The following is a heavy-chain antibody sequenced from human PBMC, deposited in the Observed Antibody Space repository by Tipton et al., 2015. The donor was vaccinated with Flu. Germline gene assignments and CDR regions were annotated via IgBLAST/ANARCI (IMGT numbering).Heavy chain of an antibody. Sequence: LRLSCVASGFPLSDYPLSWVRQAPGKGLEWVSLVSTLSRPHYAESVQGRFTISRDNAQNTMYLQMDSLRAEDTAVYYCAIDFDSSGRYGDNWFDPWGQGTLVTVSS. J-gene: IGHJ5*02. CDR3: AIDFDSSGRYGDNWFDP. V-gene: IGHV3-23*01. D-gene: IGHD3-22*01. CDR1: GFPLSDYP. CDR2: VSTLSRP.